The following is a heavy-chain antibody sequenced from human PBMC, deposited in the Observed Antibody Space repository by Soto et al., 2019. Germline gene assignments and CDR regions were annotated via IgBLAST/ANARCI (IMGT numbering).Heavy chain of an antibody. Sequence: EVKLVESGGGWVQPGRSLRLSCAASGFSFDDYAMHWVRQLPGKGLEWVAGIGWRSFTLGYANSVKGRFTISRDNAQNFLYLQMDDLRAEDSALYFCAKDRLASSRGRFDVWGQGPLVTVSS. CDR3: AKDRLASSRGRFDV. V-gene: IGHV3-9*01. CDR2: IGWRSFTL. CDR1: GFSFDDYA. J-gene: IGHJ4*02. D-gene: IGHD2-21*01.